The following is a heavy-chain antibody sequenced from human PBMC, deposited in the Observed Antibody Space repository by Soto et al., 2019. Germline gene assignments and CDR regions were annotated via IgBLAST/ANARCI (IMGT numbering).Heavy chain of an antibody. CDR1: GDSVSSNSAA. CDR2: TYYRTRWYY. CDR3: AGTTSHYWYYMDV. Sequence: QVQLQESGPGLVKPSQTLSLTCVISGDSVSSNSAAWHWIRQSPSRGLEWLGRTYYRTRWYYDYAVSVRSRITVNPATSKNQFSLQLTSVTPEDTAVYYCAGTTSHYWYYMDVWGKGTTVTVSS. J-gene: IGHJ6*03. D-gene: IGHD1-7*01. V-gene: IGHV6-1*01.